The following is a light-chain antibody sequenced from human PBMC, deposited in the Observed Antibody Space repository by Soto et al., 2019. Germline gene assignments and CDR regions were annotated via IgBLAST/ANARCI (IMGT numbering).Light chain of an antibody. J-gene: IGKJ2*01. CDR3: QQYGGSPLYT. V-gene: IGKV3-20*01. CDR1: QSVRSTY. CDR2: GAS. Sequence: EIVLTQSPGTLSLSPGERATLSCRASQSVRSTYLAWYQQKPGQAPRLLIYGASSRATGIPDRFSGSGSGTDFTLTISRLEPEDFAVYYCQQYGGSPLYTFGQGNKLEIK.